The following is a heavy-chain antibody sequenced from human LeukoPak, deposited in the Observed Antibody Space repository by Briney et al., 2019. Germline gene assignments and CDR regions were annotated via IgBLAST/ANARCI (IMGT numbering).Heavy chain of an antibody. V-gene: IGHV4-30-2*03. Sequence: LRLSCAASGFTFSSYAMSWVRQAPGKGLEWIATIYYNGNTFYNPSLKSRVAISIDMSKGQFSLHLSSVTAADTAIYYCARLTALAGHRGAFDIWGPGTMVTVSS. D-gene: IGHD6-19*01. CDR1: GFTFSSYA. J-gene: IGHJ3*02. CDR3: ARLTALAGHRGAFDI. CDR2: IYYNGNT.